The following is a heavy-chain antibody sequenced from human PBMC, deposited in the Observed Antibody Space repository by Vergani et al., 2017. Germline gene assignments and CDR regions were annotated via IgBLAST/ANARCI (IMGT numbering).Heavy chain of an antibody. J-gene: IGHJ4*02. Sequence: EVQLLESGGGLVQPGGSLKLSCAASGFTFSGSAMHWVRQASGKGLEWVGRIRSKANSYATAYAASVKGRFTISRDDSKNTAYLQMNSLKTEDTAVYYCTTHGLFMVRGVIRDYWGQGTLVTVSS. D-gene: IGHD3-10*01. V-gene: IGHV3-73*02. CDR3: TTHGLFMVRGVIRDY. CDR1: GFTFSGSA. CDR2: IRSKANSYAT.